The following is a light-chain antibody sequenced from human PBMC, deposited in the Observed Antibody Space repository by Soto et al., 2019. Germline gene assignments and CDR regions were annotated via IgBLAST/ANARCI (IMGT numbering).Light chain of an antibody. CDR3: CSYAGSYTWV. Sequence: QSALTQPHSVSGSPGQSVTISCTGTSSDVGGYNYVSWYQQHPGKAPKLMIYDVSKRPSGVPDRFSGSKSGNTASLTISGLQAEDEADYYCCSYAGSYTWVFGNGTKVTVL. CDR2: DVS. V-gene: IGLV2-11*01. J-gene: IGLJ1*01. CDR1: SSDVGGYNY.